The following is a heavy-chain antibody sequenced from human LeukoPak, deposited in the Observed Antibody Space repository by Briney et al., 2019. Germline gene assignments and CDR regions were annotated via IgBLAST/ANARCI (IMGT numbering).Heavy chain of an antibody. Sequence: ETGGSLRLSCEVSGFTFNSYAMNWVRQAPGKGLEWVSYISSSGSTIYYADSVKGRFTISRDNAKNSLYLQMNSLRAEDTAVYYCARGEIVVATVFDYWGQGTLVTVSS. CDR3: ARGEIVVATVFDY. CDR2: ISSSGSTI. D-gene: IGHD3-22*01. J-gene: IGHJ4*02. CDR1: GFTFNSYA. V-gene: IGHV3-48*03.